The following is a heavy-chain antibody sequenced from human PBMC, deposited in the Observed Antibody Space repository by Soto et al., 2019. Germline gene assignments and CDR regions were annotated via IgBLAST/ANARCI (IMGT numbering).Heavy chain of an antibody. CDR1: GYSFSTYW. CDR2: IYPGDSDT. Sequence: GESLKISCTGSGYSFSTYWIAWVRQMPGKGLEWMGIIYPGDSDTRYSPSFQGQVTISADKSISTAYLQWSSLKASDTAMYYCARQSSTTDFDYWGQGTLVTVSS. J-gene: IGHJ4*02. V-gene: IGHV5-51*01. D-gene: IGHD4-17*01. CDR3: ARQSSTTDFDY.